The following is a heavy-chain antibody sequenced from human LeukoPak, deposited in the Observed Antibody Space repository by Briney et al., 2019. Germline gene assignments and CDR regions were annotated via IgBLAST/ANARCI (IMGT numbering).Heavy chain of an antibody. J-gene: IGHJ2*01. CDR2: ISYDGSNK. Sequence: GGSRRLSCAASGFTFSSYGMHWVRPAAGKVLEWVAAISYDGSNKYYADSVKGRFTISRDNSQNTLYLQMNSLRAEDMAVYYCAKGTYYYGSTESTGSWYFDLWGRGTLVTVSS. D-gene: IGHD3-10*01. CDR1: GFTFSSYG. CDR3: AKGTYYYGSTESTGSWYFDL. V-gene: IGHV3-30*18.